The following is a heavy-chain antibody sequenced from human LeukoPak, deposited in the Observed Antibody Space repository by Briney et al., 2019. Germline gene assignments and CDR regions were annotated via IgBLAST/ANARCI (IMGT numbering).Heavy chain of an antibody. V-gene: IGHV1-2*02. CDR1: GYTFTGYY. CDR2: INPNSGGT. Sequence: ASVKVSCKASGYTFTGYYMHWVRQAPGQGLEWMGWINPNSGGTNYAQKFQGRVTMTRDTSISTAYMELSRLRSDDTAVYYRAREGYCSSTSCYDGNWFDPWGQGTLVTVSS. D-gene: IGHD2-2*01. CDR3: AREGYCSSTSCYDGNWFDP. J-gene: IGHJ5*02.